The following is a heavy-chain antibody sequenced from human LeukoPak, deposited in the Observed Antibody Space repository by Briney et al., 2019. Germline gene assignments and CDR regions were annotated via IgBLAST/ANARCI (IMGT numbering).Heavy chain of an antibody. CDR2: ISYDGGNK. D-gene: IGHD6-6*01. V-gene: IGHV3-30*18. J-gene: IGHJ6*02. CDR3: AKGIIAARRQSGDYGMDV. Sequence: GGSLRLSCAASGFTFSSYGMHWVRQAPGKGLEWVAVISYDGGNKYYADSVKGRFTISRDNSKNTLYLQMNSLRAEDTAVYYCAKGIIAARRQSGDYGMDVWGQGTTVTVSS. CDR1: GFTFSSYG.